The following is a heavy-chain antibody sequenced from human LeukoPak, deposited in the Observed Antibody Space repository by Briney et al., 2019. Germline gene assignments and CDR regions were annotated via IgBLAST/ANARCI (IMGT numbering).Heavy chain of an antibody. V-gene: IGHV1-18*01. CDR2: ISAYNGNT. CDR3: ARGLTGYSYNLGYYYYMDV. CDR1: GYTFTSYG. Sequence: ASVKVSCKASGYTFTSYGISWVRQAPGQGLEWMGWISAYNGNTNYAQKLQGRVTMTTDTSTSTAYMELRSLRSDDTAVYYCARGLTGYSYNLGYYYYMDVWGKGTTVTISS. D-gene: IGHD5-18*01. J-gene: IGHJ6*03.